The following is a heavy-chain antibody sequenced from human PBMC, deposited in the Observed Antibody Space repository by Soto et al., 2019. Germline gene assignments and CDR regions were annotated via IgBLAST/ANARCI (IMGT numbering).Heavy chain of an antibody. J-gene: IGHJ6*02. D-gene: IGHD6-13*01. CDR3: AKEPNPGTYYYYGMDV. V-gene: IGHV3-30*18. CDR2: ISYDGSNK. CDR1: GFTFSNYG. Sequence: GGSLRLSCAASGFTFSNYGMHWVRQAPGKGLEWVALISYDGSNKNYADSVKGRFTISRDNSKNTLYLQMNSLRAEDTAVYYCAKEPNPGTYYYYGMDVWGQGTTVTVSS.